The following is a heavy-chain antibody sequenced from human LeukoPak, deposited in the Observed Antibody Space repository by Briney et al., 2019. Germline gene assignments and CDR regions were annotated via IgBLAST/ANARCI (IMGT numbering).Heavy chain of an antibody. V-gene: IGHV6-1*01. CDR3: ARDVGATDYYYYGMDV. CDR2: TYYRSKWYN. Sequence: SQTLSLTCAISGDSVSSNSAAWNWIRQSPSRGLEWLGRTYYRSKWYNDYAVSVKSRVTINPDTSKNQFSLQLNSVTPEDTAVYYCARDVGATDYYYYGMDVWGQGTTVTVSS. CDR1: GDSVSSNSAA. D-gene: IGHD1-26*01. J-gene: IGHJ6*02.